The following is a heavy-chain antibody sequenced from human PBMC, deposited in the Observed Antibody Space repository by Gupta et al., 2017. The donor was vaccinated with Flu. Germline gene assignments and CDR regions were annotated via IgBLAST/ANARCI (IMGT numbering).Heavy chain of an antibody. CDR1: GFPVNNYW. CDR3: ARDHAEYCRGSSCYPLVNDALDV. D-gene: IGHD2-15*01. CDR2: INKDGSDK. Sequence: EVKLVESGGGLLQPGGTLSLSCAASGFPVNNYWMIWDRQATGKGLEWVANINKDGSDKYFLESVKGRFTISRDNAENSLYLEMNSLRVDDTAVYYCARDHAEYCRGSSCYPLVNDALDVWGQGTMVIVSS. J-gene: IGHJ3*01. V-gene: IGHV3-7*04.